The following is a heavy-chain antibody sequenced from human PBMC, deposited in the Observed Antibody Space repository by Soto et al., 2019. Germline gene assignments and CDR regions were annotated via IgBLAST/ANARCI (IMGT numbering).Heavy chain of an antibody. V-gene: IGHV3-21*01. J-gene: IGHJ4*02. D-gene: IGHD2-21*02. CDR1: GFTFSDYT. CDR2: ISGSSTYI. CDR3: ARDQAKSIVVVTAIDY. Sequence: PGGSLRLSCAASGFTFSDYTMNWVRQTPGKGLEWVSSISGSSTYIYYADSVKGRFTISRDNAENSLYLQMNSLRAEDTAVYFCARDQAKSIVVVTAIDYWGQGTLVTVSS.